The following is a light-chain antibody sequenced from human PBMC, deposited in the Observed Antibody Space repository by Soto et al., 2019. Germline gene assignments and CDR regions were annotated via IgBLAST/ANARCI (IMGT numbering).Light chain of an antibody. J-gene: IGLJ1*01. CDR2: DNN. V-gene: IGLV1-51*01. CDR3: GTWDSSLSAGVV. Sequence: QSVLTQPPSVSAAPGQKVTISCSGGNSNIGNNYVSWYQQLPGTAPKLLIYDNNKRPSGIPDRFSGSKSGTSATLGITGLQTGDEADYYCGTWDSSLSAGVVFGTGTKVTVL. CDR1: NSNIGNNY.